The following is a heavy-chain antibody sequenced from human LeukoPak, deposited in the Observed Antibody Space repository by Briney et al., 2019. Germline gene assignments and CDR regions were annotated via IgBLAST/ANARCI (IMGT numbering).Heavy chain of an antibody. CDR2: IYYSGST. V-gene: IGHV4-59*08. D-gene: IGHD3-10*01. CDR3: ARHQSYGSGTYYAPFDN. CDR1: GGSLSSHC. J-gene: IGHJ4*02. Sequence: PSETLSLTCTVSGGSLSSHCWTWLRQPPGKGLEWIGYIYYSGSTNYNPSLKSRVTISIDTSKSQFSLKLSSVTAADTAVYYCARHQSYGSGTYYAPFDNWGQGILVTVSS.